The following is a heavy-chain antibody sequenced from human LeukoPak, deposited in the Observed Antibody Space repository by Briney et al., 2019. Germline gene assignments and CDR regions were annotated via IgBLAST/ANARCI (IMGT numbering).Heavy chain of an antibody. J-gene: IGHJ5*02. CDR3: ASMTYSYGRINWFDP. CDR2: INHSGST. Sequence: SETLSLTCAVYGGSFSGYYWSWIRQPPGKGLEWIGEINHSGSTNYNPSLKSRVTISVDTSKNQFSLKLSSVTAADTAVYYCASMTYSYGRINWFDPWGQGTLVTVSS. CDR1: GGSFSGYY. D-gene: IGHD5-18*01. V-gene: IGHV4-34*01.